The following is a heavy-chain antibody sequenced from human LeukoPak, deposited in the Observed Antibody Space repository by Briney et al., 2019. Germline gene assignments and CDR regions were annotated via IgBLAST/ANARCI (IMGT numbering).Heavy chain of an antibody. CDR1: GGSFSGYY. CDR2: INHSGST. D-gene: IGHD3-22*01. V-gene: IGHV4-34*01. J-gene: IGHJ4*02. Sequence: SETLSLTCAVYGGSFSGYYWSWIRQPPGKGLEWIGEINHSGSTNYNPSLKSRVTISVDTSKDQFSLKLSSVTAADTAVYYCARGYDSSGEIDYWGQGTLVTVSS. CDR3: ARGYDSSGEIDY.